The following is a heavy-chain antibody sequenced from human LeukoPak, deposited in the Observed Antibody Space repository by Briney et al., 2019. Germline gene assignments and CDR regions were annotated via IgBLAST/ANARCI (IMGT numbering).Heavy chain of an antibody. J-gene: IGHJ4*02. CDR1: GFTFSAYA. V-gene: IGHV3-23*01. Sequence: GGSLRLSCAVSGFTFSAYAMSWVRQAPGKGLEWVSAMSGSGGMTYYADSVKGRFSISRDNSKNTLHLQMNSLRAEDTAVYYCAKGAMPYYDGSGYNYFDYWGQGTPATVSS. CDR2: MSGSGGMT. CDR3: AKGAMPYYDGSGYNYFDY. D-gene: IGHD3-22*01.